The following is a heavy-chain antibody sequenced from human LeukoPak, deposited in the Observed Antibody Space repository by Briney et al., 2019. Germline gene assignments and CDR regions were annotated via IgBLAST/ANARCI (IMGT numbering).Heavy chain of an antibody. CDR2: IRTDGGST. CDR3: AKVDKGFGELLNFDY. D-gene: IGHD3-10*01. V-gene: IGHV3-74*01. J-gene: IGHJ4*02. CDR1: GFAFSTYW. Sequence: GGSLRLSCAASGFAFSTYWMHWVRQAPGKGLVWVSRIRTDGGSTYYADSVKGRFTISRDNSKNTLYLQMNSLRAEDTAVYYCAKVDKGFGELLNFDYWGQGTLVTVSS.